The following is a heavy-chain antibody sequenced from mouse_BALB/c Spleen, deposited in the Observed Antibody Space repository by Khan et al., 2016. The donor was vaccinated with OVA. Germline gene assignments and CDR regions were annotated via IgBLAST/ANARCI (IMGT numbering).Heavy chain of an antibody. CDR2: INPTSGFT. CDR1: GYTFTTYW. J-gene: IGHJ2*01. CDR3: ARDRIDD. Sequence: QVQLQQSGAELAKPGASVKMSCKASGYTFTTYWMNWVKQRPGQGLEWIGYINPTSGFTDYNQKFKDQATLTADQSSSKAYMQLSSLIPYDSAVYYCARDRIDDWGQGTTLTVSS. V-gene: IGHV1-7*01.